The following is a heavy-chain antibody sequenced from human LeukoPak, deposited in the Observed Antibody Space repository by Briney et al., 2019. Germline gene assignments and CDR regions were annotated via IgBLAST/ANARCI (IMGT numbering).Heavy chain of an antibody. D-gene: IGHD1-26*01. V-gene: IGHV1-8*02. CDR3: ARRRWGLLTYYYMDV. Sequence: GASVKVSCKASGYTFTGYYMHWVRQAPGQGLEWMGWMSPNSGNTGYAQKFQGRVTMTRNTSISTAYMELSSLRSEDTAVYYCARRRWGLLTYYYMDVWGKGTTVTISS. CDR1: GYTFTGYY. J-gene: IGHJ6*03. CDR2: MSPNSGNT.